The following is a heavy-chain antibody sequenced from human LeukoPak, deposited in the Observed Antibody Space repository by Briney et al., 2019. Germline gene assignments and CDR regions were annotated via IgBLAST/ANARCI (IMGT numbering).Heavy chain of an antibody. J-gene: IGHJ6*02. Sequence: GKSLRLSCAASGFAFSTYATHWVRQAPGKGLEWVAVISDDGTNKYYGDSVKGRFTISRDNSKNTLYLQMNSLRGEDTAVYYCARDRGGATSTYYYYGLDVWGQGTTVTVSS. CDR1: GFAFSTYA. CDR2: ISDDGTNK. V-gene: IGHV3-30-3*01. CDR3: ARDRGGATSTYYYYGLDV. D-gene: IGHD2-2*01.